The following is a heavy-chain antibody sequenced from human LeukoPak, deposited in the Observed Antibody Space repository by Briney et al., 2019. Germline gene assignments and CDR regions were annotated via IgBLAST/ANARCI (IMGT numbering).Heavy chain of an antibody. D-gene: IGHD6-13*01. CDR1: GITFSIYA. Sequence: GRSLRLSCAASGITFSIYAMHWVRQAPGKGLEWVAVISYDRSNKYYADSVKGRFTISRDNSKNTLYLQMNSLRAEDTAVYYCATGIAAAGVEDYWGQGTLVTVSS. CDR3: ATGIAAAGVEDY. V-gene: IGHV3-30-3*01. CDR2: ISYDRSNK. J-gene: IGHJ4*02.